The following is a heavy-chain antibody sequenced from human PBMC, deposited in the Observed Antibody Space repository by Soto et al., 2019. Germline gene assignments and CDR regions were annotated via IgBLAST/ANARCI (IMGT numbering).Heavy chain of an antibody. Sequence: EGSLRLSCAASGFTFSSYWMHWVRQAPGKGLVWVSRINDDGGTTDYADSVKGRFTISRDNAKNTLYLQMNSLRAEDTAVYYCAREDNPWGQGTLVTVSS. CDR2: INDDGGTT. J-gene: IGHJ5*02. CDR1: GFTFSSYW. CDR3: AREDNP. V-gene: IGHV3-74*01.